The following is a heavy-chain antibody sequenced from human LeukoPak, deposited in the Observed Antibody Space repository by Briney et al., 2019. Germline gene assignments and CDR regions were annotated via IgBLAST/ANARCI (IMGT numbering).Heavy chain of an antibody. CDR3: ARREGGYGDPEDWYFDL. CDR2: IYYSGST. Sequence: SETLSLTCTVSGGSISSYYWSWIRQPPGKGLEWLGYIYYSGSTNYNPSLKSRVTISVDTSKNQFSLKLSSVTAADTAVYYCARREGGYGDPEDWYFDLWGRGTLVTVSS. D-gene: IGHD4-17*01. V-gene: IGHV4-59*01. CDR1: GGSISSYY. J-gene: IGHJ2*01.